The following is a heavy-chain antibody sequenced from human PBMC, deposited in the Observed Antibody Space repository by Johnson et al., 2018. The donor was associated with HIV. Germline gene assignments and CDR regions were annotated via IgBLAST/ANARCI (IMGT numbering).Heavy chain of an antibody. D-gene: IGHD5-18*01. CDR3: TTGAGDTAMVDPDAFDI. CDR1: GFTFSSYP. CDR2: IKSKTDGGTT. Sequence: VQLVESGGGVVQPGRSLRLSCAASGFTFSSYPMHWVRQAPGKGLEWVGRIKSKTDGGTTDYAAPVKGRFTISRDDSKNTLYLQMNSLKTEDTAVYYCTTGAGDTAMVDPDAFDIWGQGTMVTVSS. V-gene: IGHV3-15*01. J-gene: IGHJ3*02.